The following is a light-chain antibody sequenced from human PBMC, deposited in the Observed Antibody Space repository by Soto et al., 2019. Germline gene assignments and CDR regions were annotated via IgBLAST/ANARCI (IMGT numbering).Light chain of an antibody. CDR1: ALPKKY. CDR2: KDN. J-gene: IGLJ1*01. V-gene: IGLV3-25*03. CDR3: QSTDGGGKVYV. Sequence: SYELTQSPSVSVSPGQTARITCSGDALPKKYVYWYQLKPGQAPLLVIYKDNERPSGIPERFSGSSSGTIATLTISGVQAEDEADYYCQSTDGGGKVYVFGSGTKVTVL.